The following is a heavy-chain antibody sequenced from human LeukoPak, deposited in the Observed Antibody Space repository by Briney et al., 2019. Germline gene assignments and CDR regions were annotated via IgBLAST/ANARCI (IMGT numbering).Heavy chain of an antibody. V-gene: IGHV3-72*01. J-gene: IGHJ6*03. CDR3: ARVRGDFGVVIYYYYYMDV. Sequence: GGSLRLSCAASGFTFSDHYMDWVRQAPGKGLEWVGCIGNKANGDTTEYAASVKGRFTISRDDSKNSLYLQMNSLRAEDTAVYYCARVRGDFGVVIYYYYYMDVWGKGTTVTVSS. CDR2: IGNKANGDTT. CDR1: GFTFSDHY. D-gene: IGHD3-3*01.